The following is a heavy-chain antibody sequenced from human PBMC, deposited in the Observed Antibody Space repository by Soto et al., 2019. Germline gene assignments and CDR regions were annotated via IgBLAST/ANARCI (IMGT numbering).Heavy chain of an antibody. CDR3: ARGPLPHCGADCPYDAFDI. CDR1: GFTVSSNY. J-gene: IGHJ3*02. D-gene: IGHD2-21*01. V-gene: IGHV3-53*04. Sequence: EVQLVESGGGLVQPGGSLRLSCAASGFTVSSNYMSWVRQVPGKGLEWVSVIYSGGTTDYADSVKGRFTISRHNSKNTLYLQMNSLRVEDTAVYYCARGPLPHCGADCPYDAFDIWGQGTMVTVSS. CDR2: IYSGGTT.